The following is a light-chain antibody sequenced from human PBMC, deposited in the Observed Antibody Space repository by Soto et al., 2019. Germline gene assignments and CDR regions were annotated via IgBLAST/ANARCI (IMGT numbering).Light chain of an antibody. CDR2: EVS. CDR1: SSDVGGYNY. CDR3: TSYTSSNTLV. J-gene: IGLJ3*02. V-gene: IGLV2-14*01. Sequence: QSVLTQSASVSGSPGQSITISCTGTSSDVGGYNYVSWYQQYPGKAPKLMIYEVSNRPSGVSNRFSGSKSGNTASLTISGLQAEDEADYYCTSYTSSNTLVFGGGTKVTVL.